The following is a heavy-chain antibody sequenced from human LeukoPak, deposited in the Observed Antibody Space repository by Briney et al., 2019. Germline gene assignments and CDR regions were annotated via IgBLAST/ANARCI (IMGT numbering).Heavy chain of an antibody. Sequence: GGSLRLSCAAAGFTFSSYAMSWVRQAPGKGLEWVSAISGSGGSTYYADSVKGRFTISRDNSKNTLYLQMNSLRAEDTAVYYCAKDIPGYSSGWYVSLPGYWGQGTLVTVSS. CDR2: ISGSGGST. J-gene: IGHJ4*02. CDR3: AKDIPGYSSGWYVSLPGY. CDR1: GFTFSSYA. V-gene: IGHV3-23*01. D-gene: IGHD6-19*01.